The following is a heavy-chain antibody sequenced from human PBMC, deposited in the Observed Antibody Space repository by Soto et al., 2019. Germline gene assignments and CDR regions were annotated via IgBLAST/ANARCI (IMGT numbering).Heavy chain of an antibody. Sequence: ASVKVSCKASGGTFSSYAISWVRQAPVQGLEWMGRISPYNGNTNYAQNLQGRVSMTTDKSTSTAYMELRSLRSDDTAVYDCEGDLDGSGRYSTEHWGPGTQVTASS. D-gene: IGHD3-10*01. CDR3: EGDLDGSGRYSTEH. CDR1: GGTFSSYA. J-gene: IGHJ4*02. CDR2: ISPYNGNT. V-gene: IGHV1-18*01.